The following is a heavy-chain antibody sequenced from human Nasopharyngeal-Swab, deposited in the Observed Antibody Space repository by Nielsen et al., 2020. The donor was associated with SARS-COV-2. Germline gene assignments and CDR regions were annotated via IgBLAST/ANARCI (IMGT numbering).Heavy chain of an antibody. CDR3: ARDWSTIFGVIIRGGMDV. Sequence: GESLKISCAVSEFTFSNYWMSWVRQAPGKGLEWVANIKQDGSETYYVDSVKGRFTISRDSAKNSLYLQMNSLRPDDTSVYYCARDWSTIFGVIIRGGMDVWGQGTTVTVSS. D-gene: IGHD3-3*01. V-gene: IGHV3-7*01. CDR2: IKQDGSET. CDR1: EFTFSNYW. J-gene: IGHJ6*02.